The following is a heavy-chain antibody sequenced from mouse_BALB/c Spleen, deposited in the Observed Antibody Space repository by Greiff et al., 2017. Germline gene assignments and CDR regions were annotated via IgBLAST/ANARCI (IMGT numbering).Heavy chain of an antibody. CDR3: TTYYGRDYYAMDY. V-gene: IGHV5-6-4*01. CDR2: ISSGGSYT. D-gene: IGHD2-10*01. J-gene: IGHJ4*01. CDR1: GFTFSSYT. Sequence: DVKLVESGGGLVKPGGSLKLSCAASGFTFSSYTMSWVRQTPEKRLEWVATISSGGSYTYYPDSVKGRFTISRDNAKNTLYLQMSSLKSEDTAMYYCTTYYGRDYYAMDYWGQGTSVTVSS.